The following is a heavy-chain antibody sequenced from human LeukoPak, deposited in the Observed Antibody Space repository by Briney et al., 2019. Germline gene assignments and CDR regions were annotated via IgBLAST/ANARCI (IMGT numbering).Heavy chain of an antibody. CDR3: ARSIAARIYYYYYYMDV. D-gene: IGHD6-6*01. V-gene: IGHV4-34*01. CDR1: GFTVSSNY. J-gene: IGHJ6*03. Sequence: PGGSLRLSCAASGFTVSSNYMSWVRQPPGKGLEWIGEINHSGSTNYNPSLKSRVTISVDTSKNQFSLKLSSVTAADTAVYYCARSIAARIYYYYYYMDVWGKGTTVTVSS. CDR2: INHSGST.